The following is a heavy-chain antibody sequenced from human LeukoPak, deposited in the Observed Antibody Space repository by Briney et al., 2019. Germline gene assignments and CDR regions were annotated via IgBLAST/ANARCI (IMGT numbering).Heavy chain of an antibody. CDR3: ARAYYDFWSGYYKVYYMDV. J-gene: IGHJ6*03. Sequence: ASVKVSCKASGYTFTSYGISWVRQAPGQGLEWMGWISAYNGNTNYAQKLQGRVTMTTDTSTITAYMELRSLRSDDTAVYYCARAYYDFWSGYYKVYYMDVWGKGTTVTVSS. CDR1: GYTFTSYG. D-gene: IGHD3-3*01. V-gene: IGHV1-18*01. CDR2: ISAYNGNT.